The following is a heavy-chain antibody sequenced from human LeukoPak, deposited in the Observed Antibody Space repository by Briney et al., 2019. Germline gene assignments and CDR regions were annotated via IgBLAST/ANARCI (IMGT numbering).Heavy chain of an antibody. J-gene: IGHJ6*03. CDR3: ARGPRGYCSGGSCYSTDYYYYYMDV. CDR1: GYTFTSYD. V-gene: IGHV1-8*03. CDR2: MNPNSGNT. Sequence: ASVKVSCKASGYTFTSYDINWVPQAPGQGLEWMGWMNPNSGNTHYAQTLQGRDTTTRNTSISTAYIELRSLRTGDTAVYYCARGPRGYCSGGSCYSTDYYYYYMDVWGKGTTVTVSS. D-gene: IGHD2-15*01.